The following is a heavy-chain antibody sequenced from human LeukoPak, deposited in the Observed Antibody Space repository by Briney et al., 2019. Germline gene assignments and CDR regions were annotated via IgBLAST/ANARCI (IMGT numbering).Heavy chain of an antibody. V-gene: IGHV4-38-2*02. Sequence: PSETLSLTCAVSGYSISSGYYWGWIRQPPGKGLGWIGTIYHSGSTYYNPSLKSRVTISVDTSKNQFSLKLSSVTAADTAVYYCARDYYDSSGPPRAFDYWGQGTLVTVSS. CDR1: GYSISSGYY. CDR3: ARDYYDSSGPPRAFDY. J-gene: IGHJ4*02. CDR2: IYHSGST. D-gene: IGHD3-22*01.